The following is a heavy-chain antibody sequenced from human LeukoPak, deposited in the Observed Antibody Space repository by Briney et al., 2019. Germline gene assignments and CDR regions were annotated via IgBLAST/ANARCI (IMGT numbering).Heavy chain of an antibody. Sequence: PGGSLRLSCEGSGFSFSSYWMTWVRQSPGKGPEWVANIKQDESERYTVDSVKGRFTISRDNAKNTLYLQMNSLRAEDTAVYYCAKGGEQVTWNFQNWGQGTLVTVSS. J-gene: IGHJ1*01. CDR1: GFSFSSYW. D-gene: IGHD1/OR15-1a*01. V-gene: IGHV3-7*03. CDR3: AKGGEQVTWNFQN. CDR2: IKQDESER.